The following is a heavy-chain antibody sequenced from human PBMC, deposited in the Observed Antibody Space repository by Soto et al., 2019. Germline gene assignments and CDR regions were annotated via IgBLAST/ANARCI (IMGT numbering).Heavy chain of an antibody. J-gene: IGHJ6*02. CDR2: IIPILGIA. V-gene: IGHV1-69*04. D-gene: IGHD6-19*01. CDR1: GGTFSNYT. CDR3: ARDEQWLAPDYYYYGMDV. Sequence: SVKVSCKASGGTFSNYTISWVRQAPGQGLEWVGRIIPILGIANYAKKFQGRVTITADKSTSTAYMELSSLRSEDTAVYYCARDEQWLAPDYYYYGMDVWGQGTTVTVSS.